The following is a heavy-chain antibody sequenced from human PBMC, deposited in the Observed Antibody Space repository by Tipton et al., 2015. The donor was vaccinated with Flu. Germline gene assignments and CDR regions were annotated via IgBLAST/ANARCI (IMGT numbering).Heavy chain of an antibody. Sequence: QVQLVQSGGGVVQPGGSLRLSCAASGFTFSRYGMHWVRQAPGKGLEWVAVIVHDGSNTNYADSVKGRFTISRDTSKNTLYLQMNSLRTEDTAVYYCTKDKERTTSLLYFDSWGQGTLVTVSS. J-gene: IGHJ4*02. CDR1: GFTFSRYG. CDR3: TKDKERTTSLLYFDS. CDR2: IVHDGSNT. V-gene: IGHV3-30*18. D-gene: IGHD1-1*01.